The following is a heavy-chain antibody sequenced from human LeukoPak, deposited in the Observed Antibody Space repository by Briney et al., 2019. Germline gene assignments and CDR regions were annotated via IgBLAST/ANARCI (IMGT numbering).Heavy chain of an antibody. Sequence: PGGSLRLSCAASSFIFSNYWMSWVRQAPGKGLEWVANINQDGSEKYYVDSVKGRFTISRDSAKNSLYLQMNSLRAEDTAVYFCARDPMAGTVDYWGQGTLVTVSS. CDR2: INQDGSEK. D-gene: IGHD6-19*01. J-gene: IGHJ4*02. CDR1: SFIFSNYW. V-gene: IGHV3-7*04. CDR3: ARDPMAGTVDY.